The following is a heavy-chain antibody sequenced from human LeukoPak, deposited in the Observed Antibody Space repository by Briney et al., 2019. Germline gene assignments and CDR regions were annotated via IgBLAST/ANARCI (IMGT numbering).Heavy chain of an antibody. V-gene: IGHV1-8*01. J-gene: IGHJ4*02. CDR2: MNPNSGET. D-gene: IGHD3-22*01. CDR3: ARGLDHYDTSDYPILRH. CDR1: GYTFTSYD. Sequence: WASVKVSCKASGYTFTSYDINWVRQATGQGLEWMGWMNPNSGETGYAQDFQGRVTMTRDTSISTAYMELSSLRSEDTAMYYCARGLDHYDTSDYPILRHWGQGTLVTVSS.